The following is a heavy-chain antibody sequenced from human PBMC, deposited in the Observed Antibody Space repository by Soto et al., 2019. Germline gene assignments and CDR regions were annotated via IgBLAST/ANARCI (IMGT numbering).Heavy chain of an antibody. D-gene: IGHD3-16*01. J-gene: IGHJ5*02. V-gene: IGHV3-72*01. Sequence: GESLKISCAASGFTLSDHDMDWVRQAPGKGLEWVGRTRNKVNSYTTEYAASVKGRFTISRDDSKNSLYLQMNSLKTEDTAVYYCAREMNMITFGPNWFDPWGQGSLVTVSS. CDR1: GFTLSDHD. CDR2: TRNKVNSYTT. CDR3: AREMNMITFGPNWFDP.